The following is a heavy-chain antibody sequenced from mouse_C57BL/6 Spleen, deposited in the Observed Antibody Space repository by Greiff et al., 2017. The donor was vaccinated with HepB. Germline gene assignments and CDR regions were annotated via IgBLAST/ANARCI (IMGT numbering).Heavy chain of an antibody. V-gene: IGHV2-2*01. CDR2: IWSGGST. D-gene: IGHD2-5*01. J-gene: IGHJ4*01. CDR1: GFSLTSYG. CDR3: ARKGDSNYEGVDY. Sequence: VKLVESGPGLVQPSQSLSITCTVSGFSLTSYGVHWVRQSPGKGLEWLGVIWSGGSTDYNAAFISRLSISKDNSKSQVFFKMNSLQAYDTAIYYCARKGDSNYEGVDYWGQGTSVTVSS.